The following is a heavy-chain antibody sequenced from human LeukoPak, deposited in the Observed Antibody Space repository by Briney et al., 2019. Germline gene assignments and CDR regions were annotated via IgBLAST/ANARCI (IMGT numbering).Heavy chain of an antibody. CDR2: ISAYNGNT. CDR1: GYTFTSYG. CDR3: AACSSTSCSEYYYGMDV. Sequence: ASVKVSCKASGYTFTSYGISWVRQAPGQGLEWMGWISAYNGNTNYAQKLQGRVTMTTDTSTSTAYMELRSLRSDDTAVYYCAACSSTSCSEYYYGMDVWGQGTTVTVSS. J-gene: IGHJ6*02. V-gene: IGHV1-18*01. D-gene: IGHD2-2*01.